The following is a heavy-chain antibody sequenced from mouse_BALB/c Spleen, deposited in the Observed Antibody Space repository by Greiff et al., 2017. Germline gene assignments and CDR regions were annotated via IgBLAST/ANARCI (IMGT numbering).Heavy chain of an antibody. J-gene: IGHJ4*01. Sequence: VKLVESGPGLVAPSQSLSITCTVSGFSLSRYSVHWVRQPPGKGLEWLGMIWGGGSTDYNSALKSRLSISKDNSKSQVFLKMNSLQTDDTAMYYCARRGYYSTHAMDYWGQGTSVTVSS. V-gene: IGHV2-6-4*01. CDR2: IWGGGST. D-gene: IGHD2-3*01. CDR3: ARRGYYSTHAMDY. CDR1: GFSLSRYS.